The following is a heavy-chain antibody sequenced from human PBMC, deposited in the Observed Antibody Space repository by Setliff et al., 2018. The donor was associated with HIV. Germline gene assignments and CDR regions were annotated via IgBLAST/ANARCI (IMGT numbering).Heavy chain of an antibody. J-gene: IGHJ4*02. Sequence: PSETLSLTCTVSGGSISSYYWSWIRQPPGKGLEWIGYIYYSGTTNYNPSLKSRVTISIATSKNQFSLKLSSVTAADTAVYYCAREGISGSYFDYWGQGTLVTVSS. D-gene: IGHD1-26*01. CDR3: AREGISGSYFDY. V-gene: IGHV4-59*01. CDR1: GGSISSYY. CDR2: IYYSGTT.